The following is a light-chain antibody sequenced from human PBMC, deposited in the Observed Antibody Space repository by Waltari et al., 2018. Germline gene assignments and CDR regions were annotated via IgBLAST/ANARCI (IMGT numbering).Light chain of an antibody. CDR2: RNN. V-gene: IGLV10-54*04. Sequence: QAGLTQPPSVSKGLRQTATLTCTGNNHNVGNQGALWLQQQQGHPPKPLSYRNNNRPSGISERFSASRSGNTASLTITGLQPEDEADYYCSGWDISLNAHVFGTGTKVTVL. CDR3: SGWDISLNAHV. CDR1: NHNVGNQG. J-gene: IGLJ1*01.